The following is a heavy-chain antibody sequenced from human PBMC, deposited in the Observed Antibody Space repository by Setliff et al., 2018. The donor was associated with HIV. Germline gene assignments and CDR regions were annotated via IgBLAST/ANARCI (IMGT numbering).Heavy chain of an antibody. CDR3: ARGVRDNSGWSSYYFDY. D-gene: IGHD6-19*01. V-gene: IGHV4-34*01. J-gene: IGHJ4*02. Sequence: ETLSLTCAVYGGSFSGYYWSWIRQPPGKGLEWIGEVTHSGRTNYNPSLESRVTTSADTSKKQFSLRLTSVTAADTAVYYCARGVRDNSGWSSYYFDYWGQGTLVTVSS. CDR1: GGSFSGYY. CDR2: VTHSGRT.